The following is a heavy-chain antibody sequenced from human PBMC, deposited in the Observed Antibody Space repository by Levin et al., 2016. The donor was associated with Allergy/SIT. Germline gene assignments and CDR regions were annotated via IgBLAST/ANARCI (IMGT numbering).Heavy chain of an antibody. Sequence: GGSLRLSCVASEFTFSNHWMSWVRQTPGKGLEWVADIKQDGSEIHYVDSVKGRFTISRDNAKNSLYLQMNSLRAEDTAVYYCARDRERAWWDWGQGTLVTVSS. D-gene: IGHD2-15*01. V-gene: IGHV3-7*03. CDR1: EFTFSNHW. CDR3: ARDRERAWWD. J-gene: IGHJ4*02. CDR2: IKQDGSEI.